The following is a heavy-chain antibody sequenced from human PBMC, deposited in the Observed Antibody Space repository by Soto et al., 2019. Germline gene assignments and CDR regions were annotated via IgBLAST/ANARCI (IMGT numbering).Heavy chain of an antibody. CDR1: GFTFSSYA. V-gene: IGHV3-30-3*01. Sequence: PGGSLRLSCAASGFTFSSYAMHWVRQAPGKGLEWVAVISYADGNKRYYTDSVKGRFTISRDNSKSTLYLQMNSLRPEDTAVYFCARDKRDTYGDYVDHWGQGTLVTVSS. J-gene: IGHJ4*02. CDR3: ARDKRDTYGDYVDH. CDR2: ISYADGNKR. D-gene: IGHD4-17*01.